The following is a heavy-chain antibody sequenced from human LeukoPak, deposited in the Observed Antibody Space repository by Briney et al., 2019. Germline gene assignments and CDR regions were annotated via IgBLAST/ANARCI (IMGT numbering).Heavy chain of an antibody. CDR3: ARWRYYYADY. D-gene: IGHD3-10*01. V-gene: IGHV3-11*04. CDR1: GLTFSNAW. CDR2: ISSSGSTI. J-gene: IGHJ4*02. Sequence: PGESLRLSCAASGLTFSNAWMSWVRQAPGEGLEWVSYISSSGSTIYYADSVKGRFTISRDNAKNSLYLQMNSLRAEDTAVYYCARWRYYYADYWGQGTLVTVSS.